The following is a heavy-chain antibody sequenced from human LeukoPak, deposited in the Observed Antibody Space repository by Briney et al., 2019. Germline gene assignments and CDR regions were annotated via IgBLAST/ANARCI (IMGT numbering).Heavy chain of an antibody. Sequence: SQTLSLTCTVSGGSISSGGYYWSWIRQPAGKGLEWIGRIYTSGSTNYNPSLKSRVTMSVDTSKNQFSLKLSSVTAADTAVYYCARSRQASGLFSSWGQGTLVVVSS. CDR3: ARSRQASGLFSS. CDR1: GGSISSGGYY. V-gene: IGHV4-61*02. CDR2: IYTSGST. J-gene: IGHJ5*02. D-gene: IGHD3-10*01.